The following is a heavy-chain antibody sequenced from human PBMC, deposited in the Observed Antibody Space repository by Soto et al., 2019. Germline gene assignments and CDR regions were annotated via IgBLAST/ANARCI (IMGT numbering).Heavy chain of an antibody. CDR2: IWYDGSNK. J-gene: IGHJ6*02. V-gene: IGHV3-33*01. D-gene: IGHD6-13*01. CDR1: GFTFSSYG. CDR3: AREGSSSWFPLYYYYGMDV. Sequence: GGSLRLSCAASGFTFSSYGMHWVRQAPGKGLEWVAVIWYDGSNKYYADSVKGRFTISRDNSKNTLYLQMNSLRAEDTAVYYCAREGSSSWFPLYYYYGMDVWGQGTTVTRLL.